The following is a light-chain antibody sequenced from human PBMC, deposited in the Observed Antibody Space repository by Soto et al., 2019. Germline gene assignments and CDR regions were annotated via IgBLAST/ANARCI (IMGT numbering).Light chain of an antibody. Sequence: EIVMTQSPATLSVSPAERATLSCRASQSISSNLAWYQQKPGQAPRLLIYSASTRANGIPARFSGSGSETEFTLTISSLQSEDVAVYYCQQYINWPLPYTFGEGTKLEIK. J-gene: IGKJ2*01. V-gene: IGKV3-15*01. CDR1: QSISSN. CDR3: QQYINWPLPYT. CDR2: SAS.